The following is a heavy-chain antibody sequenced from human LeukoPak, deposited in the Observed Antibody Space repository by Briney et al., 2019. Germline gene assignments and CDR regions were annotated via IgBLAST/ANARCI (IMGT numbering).Heavy chain of an antibody. V-gene: IGHV4-34*01. J-gene: IGHJ6*03. D-gene: IGHD3-22*01. CDR1: GGSFSGYY. CDR2: INHSGST. CDR3: ARLVYSSGYYFYYYYYYMDV. Sequence: PSETLSLTCAVYGGSFSGYYWSWIRQPPGKGLEWIGEINHSGSTNYNPSLKSRVTISVDTSKNQFSPKLSSVTAADTAVYYCARLVYSSGYYFYYYYYYMDVWGKGTTVTVSS.